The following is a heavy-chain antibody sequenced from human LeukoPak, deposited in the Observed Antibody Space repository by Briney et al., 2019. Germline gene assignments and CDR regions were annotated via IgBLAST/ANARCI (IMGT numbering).Heavy chain of an antibody. CDR1: GGSISSYY. V-gene: IGHV4-4*07. J-gene: IGHJ5*02. D-gene: IGHD3-10*01. CDR2: IYTSGST. CDR3: ARMYYYGSGSYSGVGKIWFDP. Sequence: PSETLSLTCTVSGGSISSYYWSWIRQPAGKGLEWIGRIYTSGSTNYNPSLKSRVTMSVDTSKNQFSLKLSSVTAADTAVYYCARMYYYGSGSYSGVGKIWFDPWGQGTLVTVSS.